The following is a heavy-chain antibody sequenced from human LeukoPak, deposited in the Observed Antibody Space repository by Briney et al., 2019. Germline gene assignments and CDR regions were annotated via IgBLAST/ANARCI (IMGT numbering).Heavy chain of an antibody. J-gene: IGHJ3*01. V-gene: IGHV4-59*01. CDR1: GASIRSDY. CDR2: IFYSGST. Sequence: SETLSLTCAVSGASIRSDYWTWIRQTPGKGLEWIGYIFYSGSTTYNPSLESRVTFSVDTSKNQFSLKLTSVTAADTAVYYCARESLRLRDAFDVWGQGTMVTVSS. CDR3: ARESLRLRDAFDV.